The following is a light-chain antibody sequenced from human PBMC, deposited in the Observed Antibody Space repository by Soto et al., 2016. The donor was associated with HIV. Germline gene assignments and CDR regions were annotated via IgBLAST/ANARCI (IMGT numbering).Light chain of an antibody. CDR1: NIGSNS. CDR2: DDS. Sequence: SYELTQPPSVSVAPGKTARITCGGNNIGSNSVHWYQQKTGQAPVLVVYDDSDRPSGIPERFSGSNSGNTATLTISRAAAGDEADYYCQVWDSSSDHVVFGGGTKLTVL. V-gene: IGLV3-21*03. J-gene: IGLJ2*01. CDR3: QVWDSSSDHVV.